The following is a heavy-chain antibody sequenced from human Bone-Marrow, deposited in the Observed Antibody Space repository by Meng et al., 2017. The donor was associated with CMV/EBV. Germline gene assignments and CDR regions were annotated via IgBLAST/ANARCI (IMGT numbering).Heavy chain of an antibody. Sequence: ASVKVSCKASGYTFTGYYMHWVRQAPGQGLEWMGWINPNSGGTNYAQKFQGRFTISRDNSKNTLFLQMGSLRAEDMAVYYCARGWDYWYFDLWGRGTLVTVSS. CDR2: INPNSGGT. V-gene: IGHV1-2*02. CDR3: ARGWDYWYFDL. D-gene: IGHD1-26*01. J-gene: IGHJ2*01. CDR1: GYTFTGYY.